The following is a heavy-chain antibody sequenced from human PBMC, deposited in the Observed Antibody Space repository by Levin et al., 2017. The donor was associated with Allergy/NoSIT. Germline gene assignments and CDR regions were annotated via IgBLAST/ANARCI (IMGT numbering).Heavy chain of an antibody. D-gene: IGHD6-19*01. CDR2: IYTSGST. J-gene: IGHJ6*02. Sequence: SQTLSLTCTVSGGSISSYYWSWIRQPAGKGLEWIGRIYTSGSTNYNPSLKSRVTMSVDTSKNQFSLKLSSVTAADTAVYYCARAGYSSGWYLEYYGMDVWGQGTTVTVSS. CDR1: GGSISSYY. CDR3: ARAGYSSGWYLEYYGMDV. V-gene: IGHV4-4*07.